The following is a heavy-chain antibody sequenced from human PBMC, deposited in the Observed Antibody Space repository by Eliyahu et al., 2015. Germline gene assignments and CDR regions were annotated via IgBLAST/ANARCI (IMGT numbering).Heavy chain of an antibody. D-gene: IGHD4-17*01. V-gene: IGHV3-49*03. CDR3: TRPHTVTSNPFDY. CDR1: GFTXGDYA. Sequence: EVQVVESGGGLVQPGRSLRLSCTASGFTXGDYAMSWFRQAPGKGLEWVGFIRSKAYGGTTEYAASVKGRFTISRDDSKSIVYLQMNSLKTEDTAVYYCTRPHTVTSNPFDYWGQGTLVTVSS. CDR2: IRSKAYGGTT. J-gene: IGHJ4*02.